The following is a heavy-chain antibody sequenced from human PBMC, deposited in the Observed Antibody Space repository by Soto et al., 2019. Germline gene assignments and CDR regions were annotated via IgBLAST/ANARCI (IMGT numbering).Heavy chain of an antibody. CDR1: GGTFSTHA. D-gene: IGHD2-15*01. V-gene: IGHV1-69*13. CDR2: IIPISGTT. J-gene: IGHJ6*02. CDR3: ARGYCSGGNCYSGMDV. Sequence: SVKVSCKASGGTFSTHAIIWVRQAPGHGLEWMGGIIPISGTTYYTQKFQGRVTITADEPTSTAFMELSSLKSEDTAVFYCARGYCSGGNCYSGMDVGGQGTMVPVSS.